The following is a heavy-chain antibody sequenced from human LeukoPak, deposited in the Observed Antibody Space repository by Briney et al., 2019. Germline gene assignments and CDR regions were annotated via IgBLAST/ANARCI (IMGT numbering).Heavy chain of an antibody. CDR2: IYYIGST. D-gene: IGHD6-19*01. J-gene: IGHJ3*02. V-gene: IGHV4-59*01. CDR1: GGSISSYY. CDR3: ARDVGSSLRGLKQWPYAFDI. Sequence: SETLSLTCSVSGGSISSYYWSWIGQPPGKALEWMGYIYYIGSTNYKPSLTSRVTISVDTSKNQLSLKLSSLTAADTAVYYCARDVGSSLRGLKQWPYAFDIWGQGPMVTVSS.